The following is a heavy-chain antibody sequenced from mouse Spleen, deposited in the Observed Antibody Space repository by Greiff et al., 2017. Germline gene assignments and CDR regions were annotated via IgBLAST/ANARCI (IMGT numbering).Heavy chain of an antibody. CDR3: ARHESNDWYFDV. J-gene: IGHJ1*01. D-gene: IGHD2-5*01. CDR1: GFTFSDYG. CDR2: ISSGSSTI. V-gene: IGHV5-17*01. Sequence: EVQVVESGGGLVKPGGSLKLSCAASGFTFSDYGMHWVRQAPEKGLEWVAYISSGSSTIYYPDSVKGRFTISRDNARNTLYLQMSSLRSEDTAMYYCARHESNDWYFDVWGAGTTVTVSS.